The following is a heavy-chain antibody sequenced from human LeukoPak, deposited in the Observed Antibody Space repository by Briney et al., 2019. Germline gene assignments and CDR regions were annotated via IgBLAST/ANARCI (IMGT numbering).Heavy chain of an antibody. CDR3: ARDGRTTMDV. CDR2: ISESSSFI. Sequence: GGSLRLSCAASGFTFRNYNMNWVRQAPGKGLEWVSSISESSSFIQYADSLKGRFAISRDNAKNSLYLQMTSLRADDSAVYYCARDGRTTMDVWGKGTTVIVSS. D-gene: IGHD2/OR15-2a*01. J-gene: IGHJ6*03. CDR1: GFTFRNYN. V-gene: IGHV3-21*01.